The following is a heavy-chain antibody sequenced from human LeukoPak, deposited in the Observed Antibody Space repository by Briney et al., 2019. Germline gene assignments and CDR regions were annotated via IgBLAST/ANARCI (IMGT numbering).Heavy chain of an antibody. CDR1: GYTFTGYY. J-gene: IGHJ4*02. Sequence: ASVKVSCKASGYTFTGYYMHWVRQAPGQGLEWMGWINPNSGGTNYAQKFQGRVTMTRDTSISTAYMELSRLRSDDTAVYYCARADYGDDKNDYWGQGTLVTVSS. D-gene: IGHD4-17*01. CDR3: ARADYGDDKNDY. V-gene: IGHV1-2*02. CDR2: INPNSGGT.